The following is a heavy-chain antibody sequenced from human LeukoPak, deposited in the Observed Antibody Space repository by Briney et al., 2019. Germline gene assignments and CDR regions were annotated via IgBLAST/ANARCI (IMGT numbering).Heavy chain of an antibody. Sequence: PSETLSLTCAVSGASINSPNWWTWVRQPPGKGLEWIGEVYHSGSTRYNPSLKSRVTVSMDKSKNQFSLNLTSVTAADTAVYYCARLADCWGPGTLVTVSS. CDR3: ARLADC. J-gene: IGHJ4*02. CDR1: GASINSPNW. V-gene: IGHV4-4*02. CDR2: VYHSGST. D-gene: IGHD3-3*02.